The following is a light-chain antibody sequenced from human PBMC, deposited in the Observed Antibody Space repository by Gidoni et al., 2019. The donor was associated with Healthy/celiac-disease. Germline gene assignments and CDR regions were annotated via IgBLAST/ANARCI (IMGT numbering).Light chain of an antibody. V-gene: IGKV3-15*01. CDR1: QSVSRN. Sequence: EIVMTQSPATLSVSPGERATLSCRASQSVSRNLAWYQQKPGPAPRPLIYGSTTRDTCIPARFSGSGSGTEFTLTISSLQSEDFAVYYCQQYNNWPPVTFGQGTKVEIK. J-gene: IGKJ1*01. CDR3: QQYNNWPPVT. CDR2: GST.